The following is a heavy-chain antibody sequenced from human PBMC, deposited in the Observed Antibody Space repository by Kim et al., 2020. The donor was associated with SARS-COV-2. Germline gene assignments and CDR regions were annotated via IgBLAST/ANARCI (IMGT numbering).Heavy chain of an antibody. CDR3: AKDLPGRRTLPSGMDV. CDR2: ISGSGGST. Sequence: GGSLRLSCAASGFTFSSYAMSWVRQAPGKGLEWVSAISGSGGSTYYADSVKGRFTISRDNSKNTLYLQMNSLRAEDTAVYYCAKDLPGRRTLPSGMDVWGQGTTVTVSS. CDR1: GFTFSSYA. D-gene: IGHD2-2*01. V-gene: IGHV3-23*01. J-gene: IGHJ6*02.